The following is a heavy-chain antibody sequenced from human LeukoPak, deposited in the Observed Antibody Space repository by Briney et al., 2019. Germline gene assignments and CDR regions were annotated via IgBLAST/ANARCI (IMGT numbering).Heavy chain of an antibody. J-gene: IGHJ5*02. V-gene: IGHV4-4*07. CDR3: ARVADYGDYVGGDWIDP. CDR2: IYSTGSA. CDR1: GGSISSYY. Sequence: SETLSLTCTVSGGSISSYYWSWIRQPAGKGLEWIGRIYSTGSANYNPSLKSRVTMSVDTSENQFSLKLSSVTAADTAVYYCARVADYGDYVGGDWIDPWGQGTPVTVSS. D-gene: IGHD4-17*01.